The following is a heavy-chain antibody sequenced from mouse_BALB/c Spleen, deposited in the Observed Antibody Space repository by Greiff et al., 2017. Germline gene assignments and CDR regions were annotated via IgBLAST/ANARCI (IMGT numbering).Heavy chain of an antibody. CDR2: IYPENGDT. CDR1: GFNIKDYY. V-gene: IGHV14-4*02. D-gene: IGHD1-1*01. J-gene: IGHJ3*01. CDR3: NNYYGSAWFAY. Sequence: VQLKQSGAELVRSGASVKLSCTASGFNIKDYYMHWVKQRPEQGLEWIGWIYPENGDTEYAPKFQGKATMTADTSSNTAYLQLSSLTSEDTAVYYCNNYYGSAWFAYWGQGTLVTVSA.